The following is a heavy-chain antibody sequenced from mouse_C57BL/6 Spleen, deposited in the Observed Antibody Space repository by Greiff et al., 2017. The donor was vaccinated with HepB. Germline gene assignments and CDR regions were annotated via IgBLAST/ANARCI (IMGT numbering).Heavy chain of an antibody. CDR1: GFNIKDDY. CDR3: TTGYGSIRGAY. CDR2: IDPENGDT. J-gene: IGHJ3*01. D-gene: IGHD1-1*01. V-gene: IGHV14-4*01. Sequence: EVQLQESGAELVRPGASVKLSCTASGFNIKDDYMHWVKQRPEQGLEWIGWIDPENGDTEYASKFQGKATITADTSSNTAYLQLSSLTSEDTAVCYCTTGYGSIRGAYWGQGTLVTVSA.